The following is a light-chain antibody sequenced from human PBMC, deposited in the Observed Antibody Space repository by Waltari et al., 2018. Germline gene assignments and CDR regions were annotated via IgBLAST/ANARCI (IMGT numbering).Light chain of an antibody. J-gene: IGKJ1*01. Sequence: DIQMTQSPSTLSASVGDRVTITCRGSQNIDSCLAWYQQKPGKAPNLLIYKASILHSGVPSRFSGRGSGTEFTLTISSLQPDDFAAYYCQQYHSSPRTFGQGTHVEMK. CDR3: QQYHSSPRT. V-gene: IGKV1-5*03. CDR1: QNIDSC. CDR2: KAS.